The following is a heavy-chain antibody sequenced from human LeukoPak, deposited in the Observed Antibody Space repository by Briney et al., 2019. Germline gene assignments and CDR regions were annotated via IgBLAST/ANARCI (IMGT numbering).Heavy chain of an antibody. D-gene: IGHD5-12*01. CDR1: GYTFTSYD. V-gene: IGHV1-8*01. CDR3: ARAKWLRPPWHAFDI. CDR2: MNPNSGNT. J-gene: IGHJ3*02. Sequence: ASVKVSCKASGYTFTSYDINWVRQATGQGLEWMGWMNPNSGNTGYAQKFQGRVTITTDESTSTAYMELSSLRSEDTAVYYCARAKWLRPPWHAFDIWGQGTMVTVSS.